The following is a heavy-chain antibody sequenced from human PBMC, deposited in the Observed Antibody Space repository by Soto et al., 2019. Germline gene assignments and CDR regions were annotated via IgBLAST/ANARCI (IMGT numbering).Heavy chain of an antibody. J-gene: IGHJ4*02. CDR1: GGSFTSNNW. Sequence: QVQLQESGPGLVKPSGTLSLTCAVSGGSFTSNNWWTWVRQPPGQGLEWIGEIYRTGSTNYNPSLKSRVTIALDKSEIQFSLKVTSPTAADTAVYSCASRDPGTSVDYWGQGTLVTVSS. D-gene: IGHD1-7*01. CDR3: ASRDPGTSVDY. CDR2: IYRTGST. V-gene: IGHV4-4*02.